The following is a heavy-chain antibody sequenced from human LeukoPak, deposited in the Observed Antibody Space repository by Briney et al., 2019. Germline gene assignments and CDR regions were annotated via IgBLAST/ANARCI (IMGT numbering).Heavy chain of an antibody. CDR2: ISGSGGST. J-gene: IGHJ4*02. D-gene: IGHD6-19*01. Sequence: SGGSLRLSCAASGFTFSSYGMSWVRQAPGKGLEWVSAISGSGGSTYYADSVKGRFTISRDNSKNTLYLQMNSLRAEDTAVYYCAKDTSTISVSGTCFDYWGQGTLVTVSS. V-gene: IGHV3-23*01. CDR3: AKDTSTISVSGTCFDY. CDR1: GFTFSSYG.